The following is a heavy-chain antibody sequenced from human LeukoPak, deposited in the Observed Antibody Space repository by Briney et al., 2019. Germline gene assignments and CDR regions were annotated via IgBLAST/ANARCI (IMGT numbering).Heavy chain of an antibody. D-gene: IGHD4-11*01. Sequence: GESLKISCKGSGYSFTDYLIGWVRQMPGKGLEWVGIIYPGDSNTRYSPSFQGQVTISADKSISTAYLQWSSLKASDTAMYYCARQLSDYTQFDYWGQGTLVTVSS. CDR2: IYPGDSNT. CDR3: ARQLSDYTQFDY. CDR1: GYSFTDYL. J-gene: IGHJ4*02. V-gene: IGHV5-51*01.